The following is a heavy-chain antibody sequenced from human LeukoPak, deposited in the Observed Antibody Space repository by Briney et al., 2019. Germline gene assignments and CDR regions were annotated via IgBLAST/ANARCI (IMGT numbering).Heavy chain of an antibody. CDR2: INSHGSST. J-gene: IGHJ3*02. CDR1: GFTFSSYW. D-gene: IGHD1-1*01. CDR3: ARDRDRFWNDANDAFDI. Sequence: GGSLRLSCAASGFTFSSYWMHWVRQPPGKGLVWVSRINSHGSSTSYADSVKGRFTISRDNAKDTLYLQMNSLRAEDTAVYYCARDRDRFWNDANDAFDIWGQGTMVTVSS. V-gene: IGHV3-74*01.